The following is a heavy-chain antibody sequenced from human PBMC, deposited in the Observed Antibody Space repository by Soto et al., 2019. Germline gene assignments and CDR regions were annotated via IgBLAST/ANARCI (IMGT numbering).Heavy chain of an antibody. V-gene: IGHV3-21*01. CDR1: GFTFSIAT. CDR3: ARGDGTGLHSSGWSPRF. CDR2: ISSGSTYF. Sequence: EVQLVDSGGGLVKSGGSLTLSCAASGFTFSIATMIWVRQAPGKRLEWVSSISSGSTYFYYADSVKGRFSISRDNAKRSLFLQRNSLRVEATAVYYCARGDGTGLHSSGWSPRFWGQGTLVTVSS. J-gene: IGHJ4*02. D-gene: IGHD6-13*01.